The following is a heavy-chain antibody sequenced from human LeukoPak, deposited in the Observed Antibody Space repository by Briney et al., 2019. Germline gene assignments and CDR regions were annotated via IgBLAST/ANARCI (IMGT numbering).Heavy chain of an antibody. J-gene: IGHJ6*02. CDR1: GFTFSSYA. CDR3: ARDGSRGDGYNLSYYYYYGMDV. V-gene: IGHV3-30-3*01. Sequence: GGSLRLSCAASGFTFSSYAMHWVRQAPGKGLEWVAVISYDGSNKYYADSVKGRFTISRDNSMNTLYLQMNSLRAEDTAVYYCARDGSRGDGYNLSYYYYYGMDVWGQGTTVTVSS. D-gene: IGHD5-24*01. CDR2: ISYDGSNK.